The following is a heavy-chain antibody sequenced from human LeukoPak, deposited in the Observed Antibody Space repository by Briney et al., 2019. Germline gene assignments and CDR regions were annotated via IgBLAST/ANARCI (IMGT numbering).Heavy chain of an antibody. D-gene: IGHD3-16*01. CDR2: ISWNSGSI. J-gene: IGHJ4*02. CDR3: AKLGGY. V-gene: IGHV3-9*01. CDR1: GFSFSSYW. Sequence: GGSLRLSCAASGFSFSSYWMSWVRQAPGKGLEWVSGISWNSGSIGYADSVKGRFTISRDNAKNSLYLQMNSLRAEDTAVYYCAKLGGYWGQGTLVTVSS.